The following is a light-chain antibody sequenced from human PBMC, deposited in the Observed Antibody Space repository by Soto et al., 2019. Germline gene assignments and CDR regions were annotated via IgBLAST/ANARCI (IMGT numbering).Light chain of an antibody. CDR3: HSYDSSLSGSV. Sequence: QSALTQPASVSGSPGQSITISCTGSSSNIGAGYDVHWYKQLPGTAPKLLIYGNTNRPSGVPDRFSGSKSGTSASLAITGLQAEDEADYYCHSYDSSLSGSVFGGGTQLTVL. V-gene: IGLV1-40*01. J-gene: IGLJ3*02. CDR1: SSNIGAGYD. CDR2: GNT.